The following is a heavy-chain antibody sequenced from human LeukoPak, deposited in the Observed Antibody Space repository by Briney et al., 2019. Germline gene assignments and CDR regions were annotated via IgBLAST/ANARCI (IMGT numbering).Heavy chain of an antibody. CDR2: ITPIFGTA. CDR3: ASFYGFEGYSDY. V-gene: IGHV1-69*13. CDR1: GGTFSSYA. Sequence: GASVKVSCKASGGTFSSYAISWVRQAPGQGLEWMGGITPIFGTANYAQKFQGRVTITADESTSTAYMELSSLRSEDTAVYYCASFYGFEGYSDYWGQGTLVTVSS. J-gene: IGHJ4*02. D-gene: IGHD4-17*01.